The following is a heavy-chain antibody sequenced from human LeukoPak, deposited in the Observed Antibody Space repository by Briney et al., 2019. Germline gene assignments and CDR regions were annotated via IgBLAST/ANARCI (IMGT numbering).Heavy chain of an antibody. CDR2: ISGSSGST. J-gene: IGHJ4*02. Sequence: GGSLRLSCSASGFTFSSYAMSWVRQAPGKGLEWVSAISGSSGSTYYADSVKGRFTISRDNSKNKLYLQMNSLRAEDTAVYYCAKRKQQLDRSFDYWGQGTLVTVAS. D-gene: IGHD6-13*01. V-gene: IGHV3-23*01. CDR1: GFTFSSYA. CDR3: AKRKQQLDRSFDY.